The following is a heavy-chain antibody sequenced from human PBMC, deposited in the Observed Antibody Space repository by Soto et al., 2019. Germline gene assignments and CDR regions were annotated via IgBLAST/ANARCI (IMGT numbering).Heavy chain of an antibody. Sequence: GGSLRLSCAASGFTFSSYAMSWVRQAPGKGLEWVSAISGSGGSTYYADSVKGRFTISRDNSKNTLYLQMNSLRAEDTAVYYCAKDIEVEDYDFWSGYTNPWGQGTLVTVSS. CDR2: ISGSGGST. J-gene: IGHJ5*02. D-gene: IGHD3-3*01. CDR1: GFTFSSYA. V-gene: IGHV3-23*01. CDR3: AKDIEVEDYDFWSGYTNP.